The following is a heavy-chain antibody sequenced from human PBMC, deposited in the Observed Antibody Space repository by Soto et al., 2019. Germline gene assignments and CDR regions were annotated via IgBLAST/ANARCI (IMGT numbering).Heavy chain of an antibody. D-gene: IGHD6-13*01. V-gene: IGHV1-69*13. Sequence: GASVKVSCKASGGTFSSYAISWVRQAPGQGIEWMGGIIPIFGTANYAQKFQGRVTITADESTSTAYMELSSLRSEDTAVYYCARAGIAAAGTSSGYYYYGMDVWGQGTTVTVS. CDR1: GGTFSSYA. J-gene: IGHJ6*02. CDR3: ARAGIAAAGTSSGYYYYGMDV. CDR2: IIPIFGTA.